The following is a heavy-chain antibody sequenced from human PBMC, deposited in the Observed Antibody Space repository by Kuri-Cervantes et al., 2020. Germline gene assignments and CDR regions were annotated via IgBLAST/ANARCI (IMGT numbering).Heavy chain of an antibody. Sequence: SETLSLTCAVFGGSFSDYFWTWIRQTPGMGLEWIGEINHRGRTNYNPSLKSRVTISVDTSKNQFSLKLSSVTAADTAVYYCARMMVQGVIRYYYYMDVWGKGTTVTVSS. CDR2: INHRGRT. V-gene: IGHV4-34*01. CDR3: ARMMVQGVIRYYYYMDV. D-gene: IGHD3-10*01. CDR1: GGSFSDYF. J-gene: IGHJ6*03.